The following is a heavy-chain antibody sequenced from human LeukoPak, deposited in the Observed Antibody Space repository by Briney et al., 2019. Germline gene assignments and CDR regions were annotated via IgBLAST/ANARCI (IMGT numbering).Heavy chain of an antibody. CDR1: GYIFTDYY. CDR3: ARGAMGGVLAAFDI. Sequence: ASVKVSCKASGYIFTDYYMHWVRQAPGQELGWMGRINPNSGGTNYAQKFQGRVTMTRDTSISTAYTELSSLRSEDTATYYCARGAMGGVLAAFDIWGQGTMVTVSS. J-gene: IGHJ3*02. D-gene: IGHD3-16*01. V-gene: IGHV1/OR15-1*01. CDR2: INPNSGGT.